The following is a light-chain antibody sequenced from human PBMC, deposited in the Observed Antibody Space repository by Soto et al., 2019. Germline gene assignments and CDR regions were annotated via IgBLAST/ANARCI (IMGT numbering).Light chain of an antibody. CDR1: QSVSSDY. V-gene: IGKV3-20*01. CDR3: QHYSSSRT. Sequence: GVTQSPGTLSLSPGERAALSCRASQSVSSDYLAWYQQRPGQPPRLLMYTASSRATGTPDRFSGSGSGADFTLTISSLEPEDFAVYYCQHYSSSRTFGQGTKVEI. CDR2: TAS. J-gene: IGKJ1*01.